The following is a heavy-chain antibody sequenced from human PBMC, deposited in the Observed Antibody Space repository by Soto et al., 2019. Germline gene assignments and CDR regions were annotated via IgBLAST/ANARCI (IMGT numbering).Heavy chain of an antibody. CDR2: IYYSGST. Sequence: QLQLQESGPGLVKPSETLSLTCTVSGGSISSSSYYWGWIRQPPGKGLEWIGSIYYSGSTYYNPSLKSRVTISVDTSKNQFSLKLSSVTAADTAVYYCARVSETPGGWRHYYMDVWGKGTTVTVSS. CDR1: GGSISSSSYY. J-gene: IGHJ6*03. CDR3: ARVSETPGGWRHYYMDV. D-gene: IGHD6-19*01. V-gene: IGHV4-39*01.